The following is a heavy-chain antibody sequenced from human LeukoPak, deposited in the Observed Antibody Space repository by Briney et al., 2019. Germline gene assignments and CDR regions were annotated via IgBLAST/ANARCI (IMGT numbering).Heavy chain of an antibody. CDR2: IYHSGNT. Sequence: SETLSLTCAVSGASISSSNWWSWGRQPPGKGLEWIGEIYHSGNTNYNPSLKSRVTISLDPSKNKNQFSLNLTSVAAADTAVYYCARSNDDGDPLRDWGQGTLVTVSS. V-gene: IGHV4-4*02. J-gene: IGHJ4*02. CDR3: ARSNDDGDPLRD. D-gene: IGHD4-17*01. CDR1: GASISSSNW.